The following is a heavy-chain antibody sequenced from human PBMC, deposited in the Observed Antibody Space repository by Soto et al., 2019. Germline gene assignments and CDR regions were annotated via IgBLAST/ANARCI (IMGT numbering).Heavy chain of an antibody. Sequence: QVQLVQSGAEEKKPGASVKVSCKASGYTLSDYVIHWVRQAPGQRLEWMGWIIAVNGDTKYSQRFQGRVIFTRDTSANTAYMEVDSLRSEDTAVYYCARDLLGDASAWCDYWGQGTLVTVSS. J-gene: IGHJ4*02. CDR3: ARDLLGDASAWCDY. CDR1: GYTLSDYV. CDR2: IIAVNGDT. D-gene: IGHD2-8*02. V-gene: IGHV1-3*05.